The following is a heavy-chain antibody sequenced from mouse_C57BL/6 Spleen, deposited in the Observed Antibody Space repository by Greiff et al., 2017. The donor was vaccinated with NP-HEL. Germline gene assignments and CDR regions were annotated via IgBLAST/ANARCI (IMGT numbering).Heavy chain of an antibody. J-gene: IGHJ1*03. CDR3: ARGTELVYWYFDV. D-gene: IGHD4-1*01. CDR1: GFTFSSYA. V-gene: IGHV5-4*01. CDR2: ISDGGSYT. Sequence: EVQGVESGGGLVKPGGSLKLSCAASGFTFSSYAMSWVRQTPEKRLEWVATISDGGSYTYYPDNVKGRFTISRDNAKNNLYLQMSHLKSEDTAMYYCARGTELVYWYFDVWGTGTTVTVSS.